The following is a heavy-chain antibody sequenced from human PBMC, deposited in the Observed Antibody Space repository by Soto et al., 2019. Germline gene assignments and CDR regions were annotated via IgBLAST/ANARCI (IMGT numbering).Heavy chain of an antibody. CDR3: ARGVPLAVAGIYYFDY. CDR1: GFTFSSYG. D-gene: IGHD6-19*01. CDR2: IWYDGSNK. Sequence: GGSLRLSCAASGFTFSSYGMHWVRQAPGKGLEWVAVIWYDGSNKYYADSVKGRFTISRDNSKNTLYLQMNSLRAEDTAVYYCARGVPLAVAGIYYFDYWGQGTLVTVSS. J-gene: IGHJ4*02. V-gene: IGHV3-33*01.